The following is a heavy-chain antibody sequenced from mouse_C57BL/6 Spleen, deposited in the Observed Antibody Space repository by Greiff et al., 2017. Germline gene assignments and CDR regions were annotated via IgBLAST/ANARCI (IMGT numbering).Heavy chain of an antibody. CDR1: GFTFSDYY. CDR2: INYDGSST. Sequence: VQLKESEGGLVQPGSSMKLSCTASGFTFSDYYMAWVRQVPEKGLEWVANINYDGSSTYYLDSLKSRFIISRDNAKNILYLQMSSLKSEDTATYYCARDRAYYSNYWYFDVWGTGTTVTVSS. D-gene: IGHD2-5*01. J-gene: IGHJ1*03. V-gene: IGHV5-16*01. CDR3: ARDRAYYSNYWYFDV.